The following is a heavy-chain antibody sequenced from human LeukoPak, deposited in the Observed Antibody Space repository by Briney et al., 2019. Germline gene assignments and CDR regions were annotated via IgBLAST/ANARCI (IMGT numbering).Heavy chain of an antibody. Sequence: PETLSLTCTVSGGSISSYYWSWIRQPPGKGLEWIGYIYYSGSTNYNPSLKSRVTISVDTSKNQFSLKLTSVTAADTAVYYCVRDRDSGTYYYYHGMDVWGQGTTVTVSS. J-gene: IGHJ6*02. D-gene: IGHD1-26*01. CDR1: GGSISSYY. V-gene: IGHV4-59*01. CDR2: IYYSGST. CDR3: VRDRDSGTYYYYHGMDV.